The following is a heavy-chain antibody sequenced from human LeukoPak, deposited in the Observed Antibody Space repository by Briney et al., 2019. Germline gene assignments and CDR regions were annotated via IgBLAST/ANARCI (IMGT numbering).Heavy chain of an antibody. CDR2: IYTGGST. CDR1: GGSISSGSSF. Sequence: SETLSLTCTVSGGSISSGSSFWTWIRQPAGKGLEWIGRIYTGGSTNYNPSLKSRVTISVDTSKNQFSLKLSSVTAADTAVYYCARRRSLRRGWFGEYPFDYWGQGTLVTVSS. V-gene: IGHV4-61*02. J-gene: IGHJ4*02. D-gene: IGHD3-10*01. CDR3: ARRRSLRRGWFGEYPFDY.